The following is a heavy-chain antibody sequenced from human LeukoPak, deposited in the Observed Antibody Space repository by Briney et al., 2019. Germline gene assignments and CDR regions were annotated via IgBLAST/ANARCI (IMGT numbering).Heavy chain of an antibody. CDR1: GFTFSSYA. D-gene: IGHD4-11*01. V-gene: IGHV3-23*01. CDR2: ISGSDGRL. CDR3: ARGRSNRGDY. J-gene: IGHJ4*02. Sequence: GGSLRLSCAASGFTFSSYAMSWVRQAPGKGLEWVSAISGSDGRLFYADSVKGRFTISRDNSKNTLHLQMNSLRAEDTAVYYCARGRSNRGDYWGQGTLVTVSS.